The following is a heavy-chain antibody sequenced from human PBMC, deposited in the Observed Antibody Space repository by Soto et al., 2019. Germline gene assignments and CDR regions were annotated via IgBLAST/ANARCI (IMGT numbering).Heavy chain of an antibody. Sequence: GGSLRLSCAASGFTFSSYGMHWVRQAPGKGLEWVAVISYDGSNKYYADSVKGRFTMSRDNSKNTLYLQMNSLRAEDTAVYYCAKDAAVMITFGGVIVSYFDYWGQGTLVTVSS. J-gene: IGHJ4*02. CDR3: AKDAAVMITFGGVIVSYFDY. CDR1: GFTFSSYG. V-gene: IGHV3-30*18. CDR2: ISYDGSNK. D-gene: IGHD3-16*02.